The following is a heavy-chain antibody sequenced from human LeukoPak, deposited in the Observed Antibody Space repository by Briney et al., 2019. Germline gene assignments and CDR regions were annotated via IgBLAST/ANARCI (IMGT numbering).Heavy chain of an antibody. Sequence: GASVKVSCKASGYTFTSYGISWVRQAPGQGLEWMGGIIPIFGTANYAQKFQGRVTITADESTSTAYMELSSLRSEDTAVYYCARCHPYDSSGYYTWGQGTLVTVSS. CDR1: GYTFTSYG. CDR3: ARCHPYDSSGYYT. D-gene: IGHD3-22*01. V-gene: IGHV1-69*13. CDR2: IIPIFGTA. J-gene: IGHJ4*02.